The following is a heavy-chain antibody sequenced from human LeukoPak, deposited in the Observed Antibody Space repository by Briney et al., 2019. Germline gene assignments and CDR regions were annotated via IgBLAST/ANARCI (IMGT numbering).Heavy chain of an antibody. J-gene: IGHJ5*02. CDR3: ARDSPPLKYCSSTSCPSYWFDP. D-gene: IGHD2-2*01. CDR1: GYTLTELP. CDR2: FDPEDGET. Sequence: GASVKVSCKVSGYTLTELPMHWVRQAPGKGLEWMGGFDPEDGETIYAQKFQGRVTMTEDTSTDTAYMELSSLRSDDTAVYYCARDSPPLKYCSSTSCPSYWFDPWGQGTLVTVSS. V-gene: IGHV1-24*01.